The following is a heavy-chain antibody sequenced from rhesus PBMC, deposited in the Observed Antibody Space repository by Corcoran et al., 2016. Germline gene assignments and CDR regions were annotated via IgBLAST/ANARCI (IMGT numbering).Heavy chain of an antibody. J-gene: IGHJ6*01. D-gene: IGHD6-31*01. CDR3: AAGYSSGWYDYGLDS. Sequence: QVQLQESGPAVVKPSETLSLTCAVSGGSISSSNWWSWIRQSPGMGLEWIGGIYGSGGRNEYNTSLKCRVTISIDTSKNQFSLKLSSVTAADTAVYYCAAGYSSGWYDYGLDSWGQGVVVTVSS. CDR2: IYGSGGRN. V-gene: IGHV4-93*02. CDR1: GGSISSSNW.